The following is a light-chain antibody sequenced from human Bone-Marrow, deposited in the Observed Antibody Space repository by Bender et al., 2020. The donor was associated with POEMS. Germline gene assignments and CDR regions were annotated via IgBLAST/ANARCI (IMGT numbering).Light chain of an antibody. J-gene: IGLJ3*02. CDR1: SSNIGSNT. CDR2: SND. V-gene: IGLV1-44*01. Sequence: QSVLTQPPSASGTPGQRVTISCSGSSSNIGSNTVDWYQQFPGTAPKLLIHSNDQRPSGVPDRFSGSRSGTSASLAISGLQSEDEADYYCAVWDDSLNGWVFGGGTKLTVL. CDR3: AVWDDSLNGWV.